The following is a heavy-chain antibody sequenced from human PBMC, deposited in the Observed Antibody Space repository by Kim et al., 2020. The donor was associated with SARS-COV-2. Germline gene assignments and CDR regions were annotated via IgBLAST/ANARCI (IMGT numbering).Heavy chain of an antibody. D-gene: IGHD1-1*01. V-gene: IGHV3-9*01. CDR3: VKDIGQLLHLTLDS. CDR1: GFTFDDYA. J-gene: IGHJ4*02. Sequence: GGSLRLSCVGSGFTFDDYAMHWVRQAPGKGLEWVSGLSWNSTSKDYADSVRGRFTISRDNAKKSLFLQMNSLRVEDTALYYCVKDIGQLLHLTLDSWGRGTLVTVSP. CDR2: LSWNSTSK.